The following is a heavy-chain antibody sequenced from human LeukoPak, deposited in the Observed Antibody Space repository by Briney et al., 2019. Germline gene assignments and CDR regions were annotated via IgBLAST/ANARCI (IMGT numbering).Heavy chain of an antibody. D-gene: IGHD3-16*02. CDR3: ARRELTYYDYVWGSYRRIPSQSNWFDP. V-gene: IGHV4-34*01. CDR1: GGSFSGYY. Sequence: SETLSLTCAVYGGSFSGYYWSWIRQPPGKGLEWIGEINHSGSTNYNPSLKSRVAISVDTSKNQSSLKLRSVAAADTAVYYCARRELTYYDYVWGSYRRIPSQSNWFDPWGQGTLVTVSS. J-gene: IGHJ5*02. CDR2: INHSGST.